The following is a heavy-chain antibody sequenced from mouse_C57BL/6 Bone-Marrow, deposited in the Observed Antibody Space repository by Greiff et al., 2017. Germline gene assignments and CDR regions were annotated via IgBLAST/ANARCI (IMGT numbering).Heavy chain of an antibody. Sequence: QVQLQQPGAELVMPGASVKLSCKASGYTFTSYWMPWVKQRPGQGLEWIGEVDPSDSYTNYNQKFKGKSTLTVDKSSSTAYMQLSSLTAEDSAVDYGARTLECDDAMDYWGKGTPVPVSS. CDR3: ARTLECDDAMDY. V-gene: IGHV1-69*01. D-gene: IGHD2-3*01. J-gene: IGHJ4*01. CDR1: GYTFTSYW. CDR2: VDPSDSYT.